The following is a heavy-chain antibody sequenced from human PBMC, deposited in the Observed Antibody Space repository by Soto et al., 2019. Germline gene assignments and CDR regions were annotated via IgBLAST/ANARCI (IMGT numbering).Heavy chain of an antibody. J-gene: IGHJ4*02. CDR3: AKERDYDFTWGSGRYTSQH. V-gene: IGHV3-23*01. CDR2: ISGSAVT. Sequence: GGSLRISCTASGFSFRTYAMTWFRQAPGEGLELVSAISGSAVTFYATSVKGRFTISRDNQRSTVYLEMHSLRAEDSAIYYCAKERDYDFTWGSGRYTSQHWGRGTLVNVSS. D-gene: IGHD3-16*02. CDR1: GFSFRTYA.